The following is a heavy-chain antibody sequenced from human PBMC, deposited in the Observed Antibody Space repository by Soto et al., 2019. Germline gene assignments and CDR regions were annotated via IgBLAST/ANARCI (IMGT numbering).Heavy chain of an antibody. J-gene: IGHJ6*02. V-gene: IGHV1-8*01. CDR3: ARVRAYYDRYGMDV. CDR2: MNPNSGNT. D-gene: IGHD3-22*01. Sequence: GASVKVSCKASGYTFTSYDINWVRQATGQGLEWMGWMNPNSGNTGYAQKFQGRVTMTRNTSISTAYMELSSLRSEDTAVYYCARVRAYYDRYGMDVWGQGTTVTVSS. CDR1: GYTFTSYD.